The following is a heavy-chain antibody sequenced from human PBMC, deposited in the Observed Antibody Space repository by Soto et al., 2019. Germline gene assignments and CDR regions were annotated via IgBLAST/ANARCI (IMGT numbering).Heavy chain of an antibody. Sequence: SETLSLTCAVYGGSFSGSYWNWIRQPPGKGLEWIGEINHNTNTIYNPSLTSRVTISVDTSKNHFSLKLTSVTAADTAVYYCRAYYGSGSYYLTPAYYYYGMDVWGQGTTVTVSS. V-gene: IGHV4-34*01. D-gene: IGHD3-10*01. J-gene: IGHJ6*02. CDR2: INHNTNT. CDR1: GGSFSGSY. CDR3: RAYYGSGSYYLTPAYYYYGMDV.